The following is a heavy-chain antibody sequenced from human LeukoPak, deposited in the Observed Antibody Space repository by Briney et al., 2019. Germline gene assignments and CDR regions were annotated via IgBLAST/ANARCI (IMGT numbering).Heavy chain of an antibody. CDR3: ARDVLCSGGSCYHPGWFDP. CDR2: INPSGGST. D-gene: IGHD2-15*01. V-gene: IGHV1-46*01. Sequence: ASVKVSCKASGYTFTGYYMHWVRQAPGRGLEWMGIINPSGGSTSYAQKFQGRVTMTRDMSTSTVYMELSSLRSEDTAVYYCARDVLCSGGSCYHPGWFDPWGQGTLVTVFS. CDR1: GYTFTGYY. J-gene: IGHJ5*02.